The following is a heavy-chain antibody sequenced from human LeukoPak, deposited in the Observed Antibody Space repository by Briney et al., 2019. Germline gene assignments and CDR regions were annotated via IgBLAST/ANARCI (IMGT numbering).Heavy chain of an antibody. CDR1: GLTFNSYW. D-gene: IGHD5-18*01. J-gene: IGHJ4*02. Sequence: GGSLRLSCAASGLTFNSYWMHWVRQVAGKGLVWVARINGDASNTTYADSVKGRFTISRDNAKNTLYLQMNSLRAEDTAVYYCAKVGTYSYVIYWGQGTLVTVSS. CDR2: INGDASNT. V-gene: IGHV3-74*03. CDR3: AKVGTYSYVIY.